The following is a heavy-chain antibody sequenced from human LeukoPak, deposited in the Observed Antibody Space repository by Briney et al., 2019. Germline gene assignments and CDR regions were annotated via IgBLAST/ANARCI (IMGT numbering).Heavy chain of an antibody. J-gene: IGHJ5*02. D-gene: IGHD4/OR15-4a*01. CDR1: GGSITSDGYY. CDR3: ATIRGPNDYEKGADFDP. CDR2: IYYSGNT. V-gene: IGHV4-31*03. Sequence: PSETLSLTCTVSGGSITSDGYYWSWIRQHPGKGLEWIGYIYYSGNTCYNPSLQSRVTISMDTSKNLFSLRLSSVTAADTAVYYCATIRGPNDYEKGADFDPWGQGTLVTVSS.